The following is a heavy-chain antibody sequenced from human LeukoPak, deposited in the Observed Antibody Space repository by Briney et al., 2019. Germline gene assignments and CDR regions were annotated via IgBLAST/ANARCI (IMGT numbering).Heavy chain of an antibody. D-gene: IGHD3-22*01. J-gene: IGHJ4*02. CDR2: INPNSGGT. CDR3: ARDARHNYYDSSGFDY. Sequence: ASVKVSCKASRYTFTGYYMHWVRQAPGQGLEWVGWINPNSGGTNYAQKFQGRVTMTRDTSISTAYMELSRLRSDDTAVYYCARDARHNYYDSSGFDYWGQGTLVTVSS. V-gene: IGHV1-2*02. CDR1: RYTFTGYY.